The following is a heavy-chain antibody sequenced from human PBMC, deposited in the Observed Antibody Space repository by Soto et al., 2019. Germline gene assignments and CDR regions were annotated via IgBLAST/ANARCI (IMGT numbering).Heavy chain of an antibody. D-gene: IGHD3-22*01. CDR3: ARGRSYYYDSSGYYSDLYSYYGMDV. V-gene: IGHV1-69*01. CDR2: IIPIFGTA. Sequence: QVQLVQSGAEVKKPGSSVKVSCKASGGTFSSYAISWVRQAPGQGLEWMGGIIPIFGTANYAQKFQGRVTITADESTSTAYMELNSQRSEDTAVYYCARGRSYYYDSSGYYSDLYSYYGMDVWGQGTTVTVSS. J-gene: IGHJ6*02. CDR1: GGTFSSYA.